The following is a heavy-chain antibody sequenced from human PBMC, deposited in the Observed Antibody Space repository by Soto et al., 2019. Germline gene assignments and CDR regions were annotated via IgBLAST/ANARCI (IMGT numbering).Heavy chain of an antibody. D-gene: IGHD6-19*01. Sequence: QVQLVESGGGVVQPGRSLRLSCAASGFTFSSYGMHWVRQAPGKGLEWVAVIWYDGSNKYYADSVKGRFTISIDNSKNTLYLQMNSLRAEDTAVYYCARDRREERWLVKLDYWGQGTLVTVSS. CDR2: IWYDGSNK. CDR3: ARDRREERWLVKLDY. J-gene: IGHJ4*02. CDR1: GFTFSSYG. V-gene: IGHV3-33*01.